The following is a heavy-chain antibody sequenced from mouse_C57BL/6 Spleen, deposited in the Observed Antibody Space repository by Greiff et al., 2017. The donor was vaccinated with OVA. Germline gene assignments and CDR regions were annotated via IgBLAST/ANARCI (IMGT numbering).Heavy chain of an antibody. CDR3: VRQGLNSYFDY. Sequence: EVKLVESGGGLVQPKGSLKLSCAASGFSFNTYAMNWVRQAPGKGLEWVARIRSKSNNYATYYADSVKDRFTISRDDSESMLYLQMNNLKTEDTAMYYCVRQGLNSYFDYWGQGTTLTVSS. D-gene: IGHD1-3*01. V-gene: IGHV10-1*01. CDR2: IRSKSNNYAT. CDR1: GFSFNTYA. J-gene: IGHJ2*01.